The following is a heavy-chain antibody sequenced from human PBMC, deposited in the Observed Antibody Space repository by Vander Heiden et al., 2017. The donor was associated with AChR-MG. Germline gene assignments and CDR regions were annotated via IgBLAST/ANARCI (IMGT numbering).Heavy chain of an antibody. V-gene: IGHV3-23*01. D-gene: IGHD7-27*01. CDR1: GLTFSTYD. Sequence: EVQPWESGGGLVQPGGSLRLSCAASGLTFSTYDMTWVRQAPGKGLEWVSTISGSGGNRFYADPVKGRFTVSRDNSKNTLYLQMDSLRAEDSAVYYCAKALGSPRGAFDFWGQGTMVTVSA. CDR3: AKALGSPRGAFDF. J-gene: IGHJ3*01. CDR2: ISGSGGNR.